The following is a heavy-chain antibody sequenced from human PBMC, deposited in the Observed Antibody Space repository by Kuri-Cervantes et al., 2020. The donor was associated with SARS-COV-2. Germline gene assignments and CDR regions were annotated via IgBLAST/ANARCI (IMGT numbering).Heavy chain of an antibody. CDR2: GRPDGNSK. D-gene: IGHD3-16*01. CDR1: GFSFTDYW. J-gene: IGHJ6*03. V-gene: IGHV3-7*03. CDR3: AMGAANSYMDV. Sequence: SCAASGFSFTDYWMSWVRQAPGKGLEWVGNGRPDGNSKGYVAAVKGRFNISRDTSKNTVSLHMNSLRAEYTAMYYCAMGAANSYMDVWDRGTTVTVSS.